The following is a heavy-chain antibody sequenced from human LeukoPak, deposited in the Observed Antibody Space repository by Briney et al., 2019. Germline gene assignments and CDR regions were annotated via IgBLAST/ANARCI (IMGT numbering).Heavy chain of an antibody. Sequence: PSQTLSLTCTVSGGSISSGGYYCSWIRQHPGKGLEWIGYIYYSGSTYYNPSLKSRVTISVDTSKNQFSLKLSSVTAADTAVYYCAREERGYNYFDYWGQGTLVTVSS. V-gene: IGHV4-31*03. D-gene: IGHD1-1*01. J-gene: IGHJ4*02. CDR2: IYYSGST. CDR1: GGSISSGGYY. CDR3: AREERGYNYFDY.